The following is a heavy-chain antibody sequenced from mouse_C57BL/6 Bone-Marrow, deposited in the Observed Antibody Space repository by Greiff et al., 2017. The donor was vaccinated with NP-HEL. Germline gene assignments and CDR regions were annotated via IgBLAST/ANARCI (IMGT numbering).Heavy chain of an antibody. CDR3: ARRGYYYGSSPDY. Sequence: QVQLKQPGAELVRPGTSVKLSCKASGYTFTSYWMHWVKQRPGQGLEWIGVIDPSDSYTNYNQKFKGKATLTVDTSSSTAYMQLSSLTSEDSAVYYCARRGYYYGSSPDYWGQGTTLTVSS. CDR1: GYTFTSYW. V-gene: IGHV1-59*01. D-gene: IGHD1-1*01. J-gene: IGHJ2*01. CDR2: IDPSDSYT.